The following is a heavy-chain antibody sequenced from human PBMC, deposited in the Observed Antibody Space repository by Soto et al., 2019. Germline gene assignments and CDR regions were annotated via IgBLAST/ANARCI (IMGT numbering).Heavy chain of an antibody. D-gene: IGHD6-19*01. CDR2: TAYTGNT. CDR1: GGSVTSYH. J-gene: IGHJ5*02. Sequence: QVHLLESGPGLVKPSETLSLTCVVSGGSVTSYHWSWIRQFPGKGLEWIAYTAYTGNTNYNPSLKSRVTISIDTTKNQFSLKLSSVTAADTAVFYCAAGYSNGFYISWGQGTLVTVSS. CDR3: AAGYSNGFYIS. V-gene: IGHV4-59*02.